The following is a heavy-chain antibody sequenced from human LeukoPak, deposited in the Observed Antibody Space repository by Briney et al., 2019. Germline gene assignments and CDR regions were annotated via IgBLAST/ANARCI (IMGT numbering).Heavy chain of an antibody. Sequence: PSETLSLTCTVSGGSINNFYWNWIRQPAGKGLEWIGRIYISGTTHYNPSLKSRLTMSVDTSKTQFSLKLTSVTAADTAVYYCARDPFRSSFDSWGQGTLVTVSS. J-gene: IGHJ4*02. CDR3: ARDPFRSSFDS. CDR1: GGSINNFY. V-gene: IGHV4-4*07. CDR2: IYISGTT. D-gene: IGHD1-26*01.